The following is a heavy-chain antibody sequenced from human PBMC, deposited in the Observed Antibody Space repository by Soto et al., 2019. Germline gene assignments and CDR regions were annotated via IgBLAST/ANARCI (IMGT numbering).Heavy chain of an antibody. J-gene: IGHJ4*02. CDR3: ARSAYSSGSWYPIDY. V-gene: IGHV1-3*01. D-gene: IGHD6-19*01. CDR1: GYTFTSYA. Sequence: ASVKVSCKASGYTFTSYAMHWVRQAPGQRLEWMGWINAGNGNTKYAQKFQGRVTMTSDTSTTTAYMELGNLRSDDTALYYCARSAYSSGSWYPIDYWGQGTLVTVSS. CDR2: INAGNGNT.